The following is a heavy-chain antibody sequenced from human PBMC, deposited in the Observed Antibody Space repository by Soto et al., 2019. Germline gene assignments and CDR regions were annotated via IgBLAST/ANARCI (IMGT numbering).Heavy chain of an antibody. CDR2: IDSAGRTT. D-gene: IGHD2-21*02. CDR1: GFTFSSDW. J-gene: IGHJ4*02. Sequence: GGSLRLSCAASGFTFSSDWMHWFRQAPGKGLVWVSRIDSAGRTTTYADSVKGRFTISRDNAKNTLYLQINGLRAEDTALYYCARWFTGGNFDYFDFWGQGTQVTVSS. CDR3: ARWFTGGNFDYFDF. V-gene: IGHV3-74*01.